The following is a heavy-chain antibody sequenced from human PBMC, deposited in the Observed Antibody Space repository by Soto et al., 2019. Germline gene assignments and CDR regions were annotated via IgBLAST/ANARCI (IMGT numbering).Heavy chain of an antibody. CDR1: GDTDTNYV. Sequence: QVQLVQSGADVKKPGSSVKVSCKASGDTDTNYVISWVRQAPGQGLEWMGGIFPKFGTTYSAQKLQDRLTITANESTSTVSMHLSILRLGDTAVYYFVAAMKFEKLSVVWGQGTTVTGSS. CDR2: IFPKFGTT. CDR3: VAAMKFEKLSVV. D-gene: IGHD3-16*02. V-gene: IGHV1-69*01. J-gene: IGHJ3*01.